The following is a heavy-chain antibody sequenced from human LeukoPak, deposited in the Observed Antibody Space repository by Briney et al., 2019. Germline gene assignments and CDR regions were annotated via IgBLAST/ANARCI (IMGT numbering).Heavy chain of an antibody. V-gene: IGHV4-39*01. Sequence: PSETLSLTCTVSGGSINSSSYYWGRIRQPPGEALEWIGSIYHSGYTYYNPSLKSRVTISVDTSKSQLSLKLSSVTAADTAVYYCARSSMFRGVTVDYWGQGTLVTVSS. CDR1: GGSINSSSYY. CDR3: ARSSMFRGVTVDY. CDR2: IYHSGYT. J-gene: IGHJ4*02. D-gene: IGHD3-10*01.